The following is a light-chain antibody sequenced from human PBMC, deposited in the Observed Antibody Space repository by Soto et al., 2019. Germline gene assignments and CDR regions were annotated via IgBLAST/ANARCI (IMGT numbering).Light chain of an antibody. Sequence: ALTQPPSASGTPGQRVTISCSGSSSNIGSNTVNWYQQLPGTAPKLLIYSNNQRPSGVPDRFSGSKSGTSASLAISGLQSEDEADYYCAAWDDSLNGYYVFGTGTKVAVL. CDR3: AAWDDSLNGYYV. CDR2: SNN. CDR1: SSNIGSNT. V-gene: IGLV1-44*01. J-gene: IGLJ1*01.